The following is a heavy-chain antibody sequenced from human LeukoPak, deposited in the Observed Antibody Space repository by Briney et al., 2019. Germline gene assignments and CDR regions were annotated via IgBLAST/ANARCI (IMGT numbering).Heavy chain of an antibody. CDR2: IYTSGST. D-gene: IGHD2-2*01. Sequence: SETLSLTCTVSGGSISSGSYYWSWIRQPAGKGLEWIGRIYTSGSTNYNPSLKSRVTISVDTSKNQFSLKLSSVTAADTAVYYCARDSRYCSSTSCATGGNWFDPWGQGTLVTVSS. V-gene: IGHV4-61*02. CDR1: GGSISSGSYY. CDR3: ARDSRYCSSTSCATGGNWFDP. J-gene: IGHJ5*02.